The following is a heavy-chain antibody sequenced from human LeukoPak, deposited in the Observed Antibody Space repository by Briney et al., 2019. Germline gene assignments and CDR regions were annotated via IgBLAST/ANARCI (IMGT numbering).Heavy chain of an antibody. CDR3: ARHVPDYYDSSGYYSNPYYFDY. J-gene: IGHJ4*02. V-gene: IGHV4-34*01. CDR1: GGSFSGYY. D-gene: IGHD3-22*01. Sequence: SETLSLTCAVYGGSFSGYYWSWIRQPPGKGLEWIGEINHSGSTYYNPSLKSRVTISVDTSKNQFSLKLSSVTAADTAVYYCARHVPDYYDSSGYYSNPYYFDYWGRGTLVTVSS. CDR2: INHSGST.